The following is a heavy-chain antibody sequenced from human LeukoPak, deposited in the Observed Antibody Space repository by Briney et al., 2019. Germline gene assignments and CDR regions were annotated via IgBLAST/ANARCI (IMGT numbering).Heavy chain of an antibody. D-gene: IGHD2-2*01. V-gene: IGHV3-33*01. J-gene: IGHJ4*02. Sequence: GRSLRLSCAAAGFTFNSYGMFWVRKAPAKGLEWVAFIWPDGSNKLYGDSVKGRFTISRDNSKNTEYLQMNSLRAEDTAVYYCARDYCRTTSCLESWGQGTLVTVSS. CDR1: GFTFNSYG. CDR2: IWPDGSNK. CDR3: ARDYCRTTSCLES.